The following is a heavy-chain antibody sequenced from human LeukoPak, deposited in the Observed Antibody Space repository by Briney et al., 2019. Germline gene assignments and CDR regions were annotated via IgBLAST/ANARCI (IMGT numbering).Heavy chain of an antibody. Sequence: SETLSLTCTVSGGSISSGGYYWSWIRQHPGKGLEWIGYIYYSASPYSNPSLKSRVTISVDTSKNQFSLKLSSVTAADTAVYYCARNGDVDLVDYWGQGTLVTVSS. V-gene: IGHV4-31*03. D-gene: IGHD5-12*01. CDR1: GGSISSGGYY. J-gene: IGHJ4*02. CDR3: ARNGDVDLVDY. CDR2: IYYSASP.